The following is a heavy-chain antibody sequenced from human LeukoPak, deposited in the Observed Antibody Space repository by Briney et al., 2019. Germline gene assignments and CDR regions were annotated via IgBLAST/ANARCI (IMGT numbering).Heavy chain of an antibody. Sequence: GGSLRLSCAASGFTFSSYAMHWVRQAPGKGLEWVAVISYDGSNKYYAGSVKGRFTISRDNSKNTLYLQMNSLRAEDTAVYYCARLTFGGVIVNFDYWGQGTLVTVSS. D-gene: IGHD3-16*02. V-gene: IGHV3-30*04. J-gene: IGHJ4*02. CDR3: ARLTFGGVIVNFDY. CDR1: GFTFSSYA. CDR2: ISYDGSNK.